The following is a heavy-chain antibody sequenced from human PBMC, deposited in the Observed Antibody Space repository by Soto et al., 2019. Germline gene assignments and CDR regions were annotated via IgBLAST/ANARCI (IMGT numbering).Heavy chain of an antibody. V-gene: IGHV3-30*03. Sequence: PGGALRLSCAASGFTFSSYGMHWVRQAPGKGLEWLAVISFDGSDAYYVDSVKGRFTISRDNSNKIVYLQMNSLTPEDTAVYYCALLVVPDSRRFWGQGTLVNVSS. CDR2: ISFDGSDA. CDR1: GFTFSSYG. CDR3: ALLVVPDSRRF. J-gene: IGHJ4*02. D-gene: IGHD3-22*01.